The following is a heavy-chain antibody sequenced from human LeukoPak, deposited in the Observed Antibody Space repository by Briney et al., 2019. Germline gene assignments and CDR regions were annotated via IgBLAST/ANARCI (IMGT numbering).Heavy chain of an antibody. Sequence: GGSLRLSCAASGFTFSNYWMTWVRQAPGKGLEWVANINRDGSERYYVDSAKGRFTISRDDAKSSLYLQMNSLRAEDTAVYYCARRNAMDVWGQGTTVIVFS. V-gene: IGHV3-7*03. CDR1: GFTFSNYW. J-gene: IGHJ6*02. CDR3: ARRNAMDV. CDR2: INRDGSER.